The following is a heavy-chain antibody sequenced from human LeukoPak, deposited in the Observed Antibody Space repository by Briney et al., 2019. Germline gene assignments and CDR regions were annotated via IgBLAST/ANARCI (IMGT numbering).Heavy chain of an antibody. V-gene: IGHV4-39*07. CDR2: IYYSGST. CDR1: GGSISSSSYY. Sequence: SETLSLTCTVSGGSISSSSYYWGWIRQPPGKGLEWIGSIYYSGSTYYNPSLKSRVTISVDTSKNQFSLKLSSVTAADTAVYYCARGDCSSTSCYVDYWGQGTLVTVSS. J-gene: IGHJ4*02. D-gene: IGHD2-2*01. CDR3: ARGDCSSTSCYVDY.